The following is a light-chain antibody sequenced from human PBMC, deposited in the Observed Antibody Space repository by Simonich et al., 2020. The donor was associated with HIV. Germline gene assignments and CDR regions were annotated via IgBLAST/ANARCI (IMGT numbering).Light chain of an antibody. CDR1: SSDVGGYNY. CDR3: GTWDSSLSAVV. CDR2: DVT. Sequence: QSALTQPRSVSGSPGQSVTISCTGTSSDVGGYNYVSWYQQHPGKAPKLMIYDVTKRPSGIPDRFAGSKSGTSATLGITGLQTVDEAEYYCGTWDSSLSAVVFGGGTKLTVL. V-gene: IGLV2-11*01. J-gene: IGLJ2*01.